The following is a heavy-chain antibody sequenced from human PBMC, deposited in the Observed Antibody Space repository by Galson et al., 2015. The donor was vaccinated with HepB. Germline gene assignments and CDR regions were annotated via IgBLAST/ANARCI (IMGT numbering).Heavy chain of an antibody. CDR3: AKGGPGRIFMMINRSLGFDP. J-gene: IGHJ5*02. D-gene: IGHD3-16*01. V-gene: IGHV3-30*18. CDR1: GFTFSTYG. CDR2: ISYDGSYK. Sequence: SLRLSCAASGFTFSTYGIHWVRQAPGKGLEWLAVISYDGSYKYYADSVKGRFTVSRDSSRSTLYLQMNSLGTEDTAVYYCAKGGPGRIFMMINRSLGFDPWGQGTLVTVSS.